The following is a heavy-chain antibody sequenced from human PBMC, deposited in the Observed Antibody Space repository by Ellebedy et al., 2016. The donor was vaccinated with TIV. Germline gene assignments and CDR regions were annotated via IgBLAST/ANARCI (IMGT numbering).Heavy chain of an antibody. Sequence: GSLRLXXTVSGGSISSSSYYWGWIRQPPGKGLEWIGSIYYSGSTYYNPSLKSRVTISVDTSKNQFSLKLSSVTAADTAVYYCARALTDCSIHPCYKGWFDPWGQGTLVTVSS. CDR3: ARALTDCSIHPCYKGWFDP. V-gene: IGHV4-39*07. J-gene: IGHJ5*02. CDR2: IYYSGST. D-gene: IGHD2-2*02. CDR1: GGSISSSSYY.